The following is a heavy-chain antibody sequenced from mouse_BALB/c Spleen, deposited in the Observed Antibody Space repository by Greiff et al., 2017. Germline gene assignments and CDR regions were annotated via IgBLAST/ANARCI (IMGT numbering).Heavy chain of an antibody. CDR1: GFSLTSYG. Sequence: LVAPSQSLSIPCTVSGFSLTSYGVSWVRQPPGKGLEWLGVIWGDESTNYHSALISKLSISKDNSKSQVILRLNSLQTDETDTYYCASYYRYAMDYWGQGTSVTVSS. CDR3: ASYYRYAMDY. CDR2: IWGDEST. J-gene: IGHJ4*01. V-gene: IGHV2-3*01. D-gene: IGHD2-14*01.